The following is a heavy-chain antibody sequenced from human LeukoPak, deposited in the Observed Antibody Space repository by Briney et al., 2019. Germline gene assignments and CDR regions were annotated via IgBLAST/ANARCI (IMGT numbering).Heavy chain of an antibody. CDR3: ARDGRYYGMDV. J-gene: IGHJ6*02. CDR2: INPSGGST. V-gene: IGHV1-46*01. D-gene: IGHD1-1*01. Sequence: ASVKVSCKASGYTFTSYYMHWVRQAPGQGLEWMGIINPSGGSTSYAQKFQGRVTMTRDTSISTAYMELSRLRSDDTAVYYCARDGRYYGMDVWGQGTTVTVSS. CDR1: GYTFTSYY.